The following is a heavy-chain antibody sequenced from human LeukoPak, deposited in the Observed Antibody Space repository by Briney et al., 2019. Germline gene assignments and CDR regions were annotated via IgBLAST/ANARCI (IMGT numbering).Heavy chain of an antibody. Sequence: GGSLRLSCAASGXTFSSYAMTRARQAPGKGLEWVSAISGSGDSTYYADSVKGRFTISRDSSKNTLSLQMHSLRAEDTAVYYCAKDGGEAKYCSSTSCLFYFDYWGQGTLVTVSS. CDR2: ISGSGDST. D-gene: IGHD2-2*01. CDR1: GXTFSSYA. CDR3: AKDGGEAKYCSSTSCLFYFDY. J-gene: IGHJ4*02. V-gene: IGHV3-23*01.